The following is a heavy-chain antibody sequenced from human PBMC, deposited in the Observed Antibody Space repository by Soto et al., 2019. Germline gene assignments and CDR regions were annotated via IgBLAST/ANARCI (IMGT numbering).Heavy chain of an antibody. Sequence: GGSLRLSCAASGFTFSDYYMSWIRQAPGKGLEWVSYISSSGSTIYYADSVKGRFTISRDNAKNSLYLQMNSLRAEDTAVYYCARASSRWLQPGSFVYWGQGTLVTVSS. CDR1: GFTFSDYY. CDR3: ARASSRWLQPGSFVY. J-gene: IGHJ4*02. V-gene: IGHV3-11*01. D-gene: IGHD5-12*01. CDR2: ISSSGSTI.